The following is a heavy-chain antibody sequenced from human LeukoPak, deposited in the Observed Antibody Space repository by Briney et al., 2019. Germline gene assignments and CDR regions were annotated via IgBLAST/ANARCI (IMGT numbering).Heavy chain of an antibody. CDR3: AREESTALFDY. D-gene: IGHD3-10*01. CDR2: ISDDGINK. V-gene: IGHV3-30*03. Sequence: PGGSLTLSCSASGFTFSSYGINWVRQAPGKGLDWVAVISDDGINKDYAKSVKGRFTISRDNSRNTLYLQMNSLRAEDTAAYYCAREESTALFDYWGQGTLVTVSS. CDR1: GFTFSSYG. J-gene: IGHJ4*02.